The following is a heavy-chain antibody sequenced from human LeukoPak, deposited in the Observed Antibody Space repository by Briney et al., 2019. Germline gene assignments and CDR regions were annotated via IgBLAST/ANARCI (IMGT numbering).Heavy chain of an antibody. Sequence: GASVKVSCKASGYTFTSYYMHWVRQAPGQGLEWMGIINPSGGSTSYAQKFQGRVTMTRDTSTSTVYMELSSLRSEDTAVYYCARAGYRRNYDYVWGSYRYPFVYWGQGTLVTVSS. D-gene: IGHD3-16*02. J-gene: IGHJ4*02. V-gene: IGHV1-46*01. CDR2: INPSGGST. CDR3: ARAGYRRNYDYVWGSYRYPFVY. CDR1: GYTFTSYY.